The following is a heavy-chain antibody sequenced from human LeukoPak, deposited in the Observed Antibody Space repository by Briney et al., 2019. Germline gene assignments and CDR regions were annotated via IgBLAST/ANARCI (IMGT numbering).Heavy chain of an antibody. CDR3: ARGPITMVRGVIY. CDR2: INHSGST. V-gene: IGHV4-34*01. CDR1: GGSFSGYY. J-gene: IGHJ4*02. D-gene: IGHD3-10*01. Sequence: PSETLSLTCAVYGGSFSGYYWSWIRQPPGKGLEWIGEINHSGSTNYNPSLKSRVTISVDTSKNQFSLKLSSVTAADTAVYYCARGPITMVRGVIYWGQGTLVTVSS.